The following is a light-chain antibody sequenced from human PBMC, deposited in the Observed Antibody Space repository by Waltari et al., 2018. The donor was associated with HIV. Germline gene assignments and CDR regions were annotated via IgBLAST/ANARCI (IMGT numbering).Light chain of an antibody. V-gene: IGLV1-40*01. CDR3: AAWDDSLNDSYV. J-gene: IGLJ1*01. CDR2: DTN. CDR1: NSNIGAGYD. Sequence: QSVLTQPPSMSGAPGQRVTISCTGSNSNIGAGYDVHWYQQLPGTAPKLLIYDTNNRPSGVPDRFSGSKSGTSASLAISGLQSDDEADYYCAAWDDSLNDSYVFGPGTKVTVL.